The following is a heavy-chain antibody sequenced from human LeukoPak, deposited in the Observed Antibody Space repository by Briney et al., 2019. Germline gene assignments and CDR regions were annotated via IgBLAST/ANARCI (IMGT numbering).Heavy chain of an antibody. Sequence: SETLSLTCTVSGGSISSYYWSWIRQPPGESLELIGYIDYSGNTNYNPTLKSRVTMSVDTSKSQFSLRLNSVTAADTAVYYCATLRRRSTWFDPWGQGTLVTVSS. D-gene: IGHD2-21*01. V-gene: IGHV4-59*08. CDR2: IDYSGNT. CDR1: GGSISSYY. CDR3: ATLRRRSTWFDP. J-gene: IGHJ5*02.